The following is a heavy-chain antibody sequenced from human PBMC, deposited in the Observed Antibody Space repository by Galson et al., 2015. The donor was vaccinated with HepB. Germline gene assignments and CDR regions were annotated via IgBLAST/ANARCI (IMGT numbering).Heavy chain of an antibody. CDR1: GFTFSDSA. V-gene: IGHV3-73*01. D-gene: IGHD3-10*01. CDR2: IRSKDNNYAT. J-gene: IGHJ4*02. Sequence: SLRLSCAASGFTFSDSAIHWVRQASGKGLEWVGRIRSKDNNYATDYAASVKGRFTFSRDDSKNTAFLQMNSLKTEDTAVYYCLRREIRGVITFDHWGQGTLVTVSS. CDR3: LRREIRGVITFDH.